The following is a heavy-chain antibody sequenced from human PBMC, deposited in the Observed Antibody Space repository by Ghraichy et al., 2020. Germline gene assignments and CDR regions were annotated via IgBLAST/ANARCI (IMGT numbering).Heavy chain of an antibody. CDR3: AKGGHNTGYGFDP. J-gene: IGHJ5*02. CDR2: IGADAVTT. Sequence: GDSLNISCATSGFTFRSYSMNWVRQAPGKGLEWVSIIGADAVTTYYADSVKGRFTVSRDNSKNTLYLIMSGLRAEDTAVYYCAKGGHNTGYGFDPWGQGTLVTVSS. CDR1: GFTFRSYS. V-gene: IGHV3-23*01. D-gene: IGHD5-12*01.